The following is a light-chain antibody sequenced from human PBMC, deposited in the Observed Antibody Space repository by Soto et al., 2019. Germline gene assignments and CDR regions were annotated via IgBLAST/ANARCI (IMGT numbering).Light chain of an antibody. V-gene: IGKV3-20*01. CDR3: QQYGSSPRT. Sequence: EIVLTQSPGTLSLSPGERATLSCRASQSVSSSYLAWYQHRPGQAPSLLIYATSSRATGIPDRFSGSGSGTDFTLTISRLEPEDFAVYYCQQYGSSPRTFGQGTKVEIK. J-gene: IGKJ1*01. CDR2: ATS. CDR1: QSVSSSY.